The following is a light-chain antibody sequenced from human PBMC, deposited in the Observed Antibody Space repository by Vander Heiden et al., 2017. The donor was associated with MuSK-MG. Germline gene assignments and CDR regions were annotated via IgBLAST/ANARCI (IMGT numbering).Light chain of an antibody. CDR2: WAS. CDR3: QQDDSTPRT. V-gene: IGKV4-1*01. J-gene: IGKJ1*01. Sequence: DVVMTQSPDSLAVSLGERATINCKSSQSVLYTPNNKNYLAWYQQKPGQPPKLLIYWASTRESGVPDRFSGSGSGTDFTLTIRTLQAEDVAVYYCQQDDSTPRTFGQGTKVEIK. CDR1: QSVLYTPNNKNY.